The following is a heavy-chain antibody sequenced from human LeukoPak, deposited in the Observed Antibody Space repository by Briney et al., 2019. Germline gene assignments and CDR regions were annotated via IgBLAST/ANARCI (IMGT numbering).Heavy chain of an antibody. CDR3: ARDPTYYYDSSGYYPSSY. V-gene: IGHV1-3*01. Sequence: ASVKVSCKASGYTFTSYAMHWVRQAPGQRLEWMGWINAGNGNTKYSQKFQGRVTITRDTSASTAYMELSSLRSDDTALYYCARDPTYYYDSSGYYPSSYWGQGTLVTVSS. CDR1: GYTFTSYA. D-gene: IGHD3-22*01. J-gene: IGHJ4*02. CDR2: INAGNGNT.